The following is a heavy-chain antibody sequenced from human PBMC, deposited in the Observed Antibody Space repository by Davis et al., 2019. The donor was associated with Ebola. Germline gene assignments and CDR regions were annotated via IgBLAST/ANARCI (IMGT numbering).Heavy chain of an antibody. CDR1: GFTVTNTY. CDR2: FYSDGST. Sequence: PGGSLRLSCEASGFTVTNTYMYWVRQAPGKGLEWVSVFYSDGSTYYADSVQGRFTISRDTSKNTLFLQMSSLGVEDTAVYYCARRSNVYNSDWGQGSLVTVSS. V-gene: IGHV3-53*01. CDR3: ARRSNVYNSD. J-gene: IGHJ4*02. D-gene: IGHD5-24*01.